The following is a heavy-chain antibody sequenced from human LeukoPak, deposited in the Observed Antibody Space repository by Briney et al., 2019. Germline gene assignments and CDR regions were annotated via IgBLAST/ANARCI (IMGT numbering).Heavy chain of an antibody. CDR3: AGPSGGVVVPAAINYYYYGMDV. CDR2: INPSGGST. CDR1: GYTFTSYY. V-gene: IGHV1-46*01. J-gene: IGHJ6*02. D-gene: IGHD2-2*02. Sequence: ASVKVSCKASGYTFTSYYMHWVRQAPGQGFEWMGIINPSGGSTSYAQKFQGRVTMTRDTSTSTVYMELSSLRSEDTAVYYCAGPSGGVVVPAAINYYYYGMDVWGQGTTVTVSS.